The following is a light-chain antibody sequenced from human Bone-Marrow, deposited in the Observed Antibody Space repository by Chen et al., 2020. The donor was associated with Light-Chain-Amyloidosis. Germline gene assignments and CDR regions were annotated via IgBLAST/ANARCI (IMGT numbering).Light chain of an antibody. V-gene: IGKV4-1*01. CDR1: QSVLYSSNNKNY. CDR3: QQYRT. Sequence: IVLTQSPDSLAVPLGERATITCKSSQSVLYSSNNKNYLAWYQQKPGQPPKLLIYWASTRESGVPDRFSGSGSGTDFTLTISSLQAEDVAVYYCQQYRTFGQGTKVEIK. CDR2: WAS. J-gene: IGKJ1*01.